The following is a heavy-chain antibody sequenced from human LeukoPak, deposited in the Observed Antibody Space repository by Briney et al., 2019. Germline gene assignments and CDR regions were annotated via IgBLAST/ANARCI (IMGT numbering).Heavy chain of an antibody. J-gene: IGHJ6*02. CDR3: ARDCSSTSCPGYYYYYGMDV. V-gene: IGHV3-48*03. CDR1: GFTFSSYE. CDR2: ISSSGSTI. Sequence: PGGSLRLSCAASGFTFSSYEMNWVRQAPGKGLKWVSYISSSGSTIYYAHSVKGRFTISRDNAKNSLYLQMNSLRAEDTAVYYCARDCSSTSCPGYYYYYGMDVWGQGTTVTVSS. D-gene: IGHD2-2*01.